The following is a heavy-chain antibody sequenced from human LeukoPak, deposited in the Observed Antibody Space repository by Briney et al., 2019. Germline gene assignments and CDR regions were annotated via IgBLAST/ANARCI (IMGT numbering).Heavy chain of an antibody. V-gene: IGHV1-58*02. J-gene: IGHJ3*02. CDR1: GFTFTSSA. CDR3: ATAHVYTHAFDS. D-gene: IGHD1-14*01. CDR2: IVVGSGNP. Sequence: ASVKVSCKASGFTFTSSAMQWVRQTRGQRGEWIGWIVVGSGNPNYAQKFQGTVTNTRDMSTRTAYMEMSSLRTQGTALYYTATAHVYTHAFDSWGQGTMVTLSS.